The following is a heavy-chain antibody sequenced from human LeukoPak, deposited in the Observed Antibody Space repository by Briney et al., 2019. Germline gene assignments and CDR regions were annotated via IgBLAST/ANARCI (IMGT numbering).Heavy chain of an antibody. V-gene: IGHV3-74*01. Sequence: PGGSLRLSCAASGFTFSSYWMHWVRQAPGKGLVWVSRINTAGSSTDYADSVKGRFTISRDNARNTLYLQMNSLRAEDTAVYYCARDITLVRGGRSDYWGQGTLVTVSS. CDR2: INTAGSST. CDR1: GFTFSSYW. CDR3: ARDITLVRGGRSDY. J-gene: IGHJ4*02. D-gene: IGHD3-10*01.